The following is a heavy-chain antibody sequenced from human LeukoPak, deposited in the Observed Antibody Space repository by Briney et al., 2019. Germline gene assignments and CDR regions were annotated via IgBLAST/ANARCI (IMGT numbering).Heavy chain of an antibody. J-gene: IGHJ4*02. CDR1: GGSISSYH. CDR2: IYTSGST. Sequence: RPSETLSLTCTVSGGSISSYHWSWIRQPPGKGLDWIGYIYTSGSTNYNPSVKSRVTISVDTSKSQLSLKLSSVTAADTAVYYCATSNDVKVAPFDHWGQGTLVTVSS. D-gene: IGHD1-1*01. CDR3: ATSNDVKVAPFDH. V-gene: IGHV4-4*09.